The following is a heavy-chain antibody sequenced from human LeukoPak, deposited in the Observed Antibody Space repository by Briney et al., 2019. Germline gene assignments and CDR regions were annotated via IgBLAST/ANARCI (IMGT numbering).Heavy chain of an antibody. CDR1: GGSISSSSYY. CDR2: IYYSGGT. V-gene: IGHV4-39*01. J-gene: IGHJ4*02. D-gene: IGHD3-10*01. Sequence: SETLSLTCTVSGGSISSSSYYWGWIRQPPGKGLEWIGSIYYSGGTYYNPSLKSRVTISVDTSKNQFSLKLSSVTAADTAVYYCARNILWFDYWGQGTLVTVSS. CDR3: ARNILWFDY.